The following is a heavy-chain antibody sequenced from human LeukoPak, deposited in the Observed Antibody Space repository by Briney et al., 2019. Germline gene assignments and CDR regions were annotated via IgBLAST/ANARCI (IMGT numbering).Heavy chain of an antibody. Sequence: SQTLSLTCTVSGGSISSGGYYWSWIRQHPGKGLEWIGYIYYSGSTYYNPSLKSRVTISVDTSKNQFSLKLSSVTAADTAVYCCARSGYYYDSSGYLYYFDYWGQGTLVTVSS. J-gene: IGHJ4*02. D-gene: IGHD3-22*01. CDR1: GGSISSGGYY. CDR2: IYYSGST. CDR3: ARSGYYYDSSGYLYYFDY. V-gene: IGHV4-31*03.